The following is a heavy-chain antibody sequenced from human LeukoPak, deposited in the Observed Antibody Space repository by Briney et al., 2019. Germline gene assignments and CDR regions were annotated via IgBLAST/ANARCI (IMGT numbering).Heavy chain of an antibody. D-gene: IGHD6-13*01. CDR2: IYPGDSDT. CDR3: ARGIAAAAVTKFDY. V-gene: IGHV5-51*01. Sequence: GASLQISCEGSGSSFTNYWIGWGRPLPGKGLEWMGIIYPGDSDTRYSPSFQGQVTISAHKSISTAYLQWSSLKASDSVMYYCARGIAAAAVTKFDYWGQGTLVTVSS. CDR1: GSSFTNYW. J-gene: IGHJ4*02.